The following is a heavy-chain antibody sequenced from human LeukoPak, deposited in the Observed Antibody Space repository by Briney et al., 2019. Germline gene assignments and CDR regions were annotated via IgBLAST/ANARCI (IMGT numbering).Heavy chain of an antibody. CDR1: GFTFSSYS. CDR3: ARDLDYGDYAFDY. CDR2: ISSSSSYI. V-gene: IGHV3-21*01. Sequence: GGSLRLSCAASGFTFSSYSMNWVRQAPGKGLESVSSISSSSSYIYYADSVKGRFTISRDNAKNSLYLQMNSLRAEDTAVYYCARDLDYGDYAFDYWGQGTLVTVSS. D-gene: IGHD4-17*01. J-gene: IGHJ4*02.